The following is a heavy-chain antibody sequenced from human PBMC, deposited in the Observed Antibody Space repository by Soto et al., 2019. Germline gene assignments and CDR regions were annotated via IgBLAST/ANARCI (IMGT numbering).Heavy chain of an antibody. CDR2: IYYSGST. CDR1: GGSISSSSYY. J-gene: IGHJ4*02. D-gene: IGHD2-15*01. V-gene: IGHV4-39*01. CDR3: ARQHIVVVVAATGDYFDY. Sequence: SETLSLTCTVSGGSISSSSYYWGWIRQPPGKGLEWIGSIYYSGSTYYNPSLKSRVTISVDTSKNQFSLKLSSVTAADTAVYYCARQHIVVVVAATGDYFDYWGQGTLVTVSS.